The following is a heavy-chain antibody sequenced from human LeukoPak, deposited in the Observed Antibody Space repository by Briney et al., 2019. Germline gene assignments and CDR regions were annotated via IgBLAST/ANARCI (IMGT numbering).Heavy chain of an antibody. D-gene: IGHD7-27*01. CDR3: AKCQNSGEYWGFDS. CDR2: ISGSGVTT. V-gene: IGHV3-23*01. J-gene: IGHJ4*02. CDR1: GFTFSSYA. Sequence: PGGSLRLSCAASGFTFSSYAMSWVRQAPGKGLEWVSAISGSGVTTYYADSVKGRFTISRDNSKNTLYLQMNSLRVEDTALYYCAKCQNSGEYWGFDSWGQGALVTVSS.